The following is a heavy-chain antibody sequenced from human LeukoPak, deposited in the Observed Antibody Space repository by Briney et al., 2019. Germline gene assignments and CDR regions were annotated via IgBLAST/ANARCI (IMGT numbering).Heavy chain of an antibody. Sequence: SETLSLTCAVSGYSISSYKWWGWIRQPPGKGLEWIGSIYHRGSTYYNLSLKSRVTISVDRSKNQFSLKLSSVTAADTAVYYCAGGGLAYYYMDVWGKGTTVTVSS. J-gene: IGHJ6*03. CDR3: AGGGLAYYYMDV. CDR2: IYHRGST. V-gene: IGHV4-38-2*01. CDR1: GYSISSYKW.